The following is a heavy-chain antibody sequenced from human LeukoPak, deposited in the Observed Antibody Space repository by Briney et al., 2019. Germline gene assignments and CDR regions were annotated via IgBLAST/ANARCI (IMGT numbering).Heavy chain of an antibody. Sequence: GGSLRLSCAASGFSGRTKYMTWVRQAPGKGLEWVSYISSSGSTIYYADSVKGRFTISRDSAKNSLYLQMNSLRVEDTAVYYCARDQPFDGSYSYYMDVWGKGTTVTVSS. V-gene: IGHV3-48*03. CDR3: ARDQPFDGSYSYYMDV. CDR1: GFSGRTKY. CDR2: ISSSGSTI. D-gene: IGHD3-10*01. J-gene: IGHJ6*03.